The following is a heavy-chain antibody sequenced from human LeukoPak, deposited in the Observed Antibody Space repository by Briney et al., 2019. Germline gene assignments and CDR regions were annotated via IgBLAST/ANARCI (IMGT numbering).Heavy chain of an antibody. V-gene: IGHV3-53*01. J-gene: IGHJ4*02. D-gene: IGHD1-26*01. CDR1: GFTVSSNY. Sequence: GGSLRLSCAASGFTVSSNYMSWVRQAPGKGLEWVSVIYSGGSTYYADSVKGRFTISRDNSKSTLYIQMNSLRAEDTAVYYCARGPLSGADFFDYWGQGTLVTVSS. CDR2: IYSGGST. CDR3: ARGPLSGADFFDY.